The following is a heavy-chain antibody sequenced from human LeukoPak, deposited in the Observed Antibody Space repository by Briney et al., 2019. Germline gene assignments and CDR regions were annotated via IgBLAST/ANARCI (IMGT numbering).Heavy chain of an antibody. CDR1: GFTFSSYT. CDR3: ARRVQATVLDY. CDR2: ISYDGNTK. Sequence: PGGSLRLSCAASGFTFSSYTMHWVRQAPGKGLEWVAVISYDGNTKYYADSVKGRFTISRDDSKSTLYLQMNSLRDGDTAVYYCARRVQATVLDYWGQGTLLTVSS. J-gene: IGHJ4*02. V-gene: IGHV3-30-3*01. D-gene: IGHD2-2*01.